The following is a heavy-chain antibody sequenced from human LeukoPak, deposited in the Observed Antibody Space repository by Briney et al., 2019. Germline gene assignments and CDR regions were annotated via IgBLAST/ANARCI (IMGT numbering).Heavy chain of an antibody. J-gene: IGHJ3*02. CDR3: ARVQISLGAFDI. CDR2: IYHSGST. CDR1: GGSISSGGYS. V-gene: IGHV4-30-2*01. Sequence: SETLSLTCAVSGGSISSGGYSWSWIRQPPGKGLEWIGYIYHSGSTYYNPSLKSRVTISVDRSKNQFSLKLSSVTAADTAVYYCARVQISLGAFDIWGQGTVVTVSS.